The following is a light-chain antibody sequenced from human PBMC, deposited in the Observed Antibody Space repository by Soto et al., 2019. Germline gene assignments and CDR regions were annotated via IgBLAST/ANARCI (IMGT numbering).Light chain of an antibody. Sequence: EIVLTQSPGTLSLSPGAGATLYCRASQSIRYNYLAWYQQGPGQAPRLLIYDASSRATGVPDRLSDSGSGTDSTLTISKLEHEDFAVYYCHQYYKWTLTFGGGTKLGI. J-gene: IGKJ4*01. CDR2: DAS. V-gene: IGKV3-20*01. CDR3: HQYYKWTLT. CDR1: QSIRYNY.